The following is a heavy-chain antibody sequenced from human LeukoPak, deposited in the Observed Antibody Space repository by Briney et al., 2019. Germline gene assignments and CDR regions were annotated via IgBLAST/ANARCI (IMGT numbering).Heavy chain of an antibody. V-gene: IGHV3-30*03. CDR3: ARETDFWSGYYPPDY. D-gene: IGHD3-3*01. J-gene: IGHJ4*02. Sequence: GGSLRLSCAASGFTVSSNYMSWVRQAPGKGLEWVTVISNEGRVQYYADSVKGRFTISRDDSKNTLYLQMKSLRPEDTALYFCARETDFWSGYYPPDYWGQGTLITVSS. CDR1: GFTVSSNY. CDR2: ISNEGRVQ.